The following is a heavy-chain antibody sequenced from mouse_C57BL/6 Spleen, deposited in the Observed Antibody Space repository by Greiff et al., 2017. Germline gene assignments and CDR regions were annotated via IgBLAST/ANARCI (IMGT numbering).Heavy chain of an antibody. Sequence: DVKLVESGGGLVQPGGSLKLSCAASGFTFSDYYMYWVRQTPEKRLEWVAYISNGGGSTYYPDTVKGRFTISRDNAKNTLYLQMSRLKSEDTAMYYCARHFTTVVATEPFAYWGQGTLVAVSA. V-gene: IGHV5-12*01. CDR2: ISNGGGST. J-gene: IGHJ3*01. CDR1: GFTFSDYY. CDR3: ARHFTTVVATEPFAY. D-gene: IGHD1-1*01.